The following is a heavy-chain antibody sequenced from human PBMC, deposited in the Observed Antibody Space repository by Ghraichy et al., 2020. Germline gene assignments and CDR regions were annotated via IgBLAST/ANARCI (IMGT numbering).Heavy chain of an antibody. J-gene: IGHJ4*02. CDR1: GYTFTGYY. V-gene: IGHV1-2*02. CDR2: INPNSGGT. D-gene: IGHD3-10*01. CDR3: ARDRSYYYGSGSYYKPGEAPNDY. Sequence: ASVKVSCKASGYTFTGYYMHWVRQAPGQGLEWMGWINPNSGGTNYAQKFQGRVTMTRDTSISTAYMELSRLRSDDTAVYYCARDRSYYYGSGSYYKPGEAPNDYWGQGTLVTVSS.